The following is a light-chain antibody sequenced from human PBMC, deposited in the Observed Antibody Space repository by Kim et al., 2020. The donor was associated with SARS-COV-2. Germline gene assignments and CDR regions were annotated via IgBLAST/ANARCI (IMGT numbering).Light chain of an antibody. J-gene: IGLJ2*01. V-gene: IGLV4-69*01. CDR1: RGHSNYV. Sequence: QPVLTQSPAASASLGASVTLTCTLSRGHSNYVIAWHQQQPEKGPRYLMKLNSDGSHNKGVGIPDRFSGSSSGAARYLTISSLQSDDEADYYCQTWGSGIQVFGGGTKLTVL. CDR2: LNSDGSH. CDR3: QTWGSGIQV.